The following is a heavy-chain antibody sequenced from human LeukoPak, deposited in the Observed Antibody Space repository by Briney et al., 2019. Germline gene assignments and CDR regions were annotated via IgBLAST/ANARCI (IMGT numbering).Heavy chain of an antibody. D-gene: IGHD2-2*01. CDR2: INNDGSTT. CDR1: GFTFSGAW. J-gene: IGHJ4*02. CDR3: ARVVGTDEGADY. Sequence: GGSLRLSCAASGFTFSGAWMHWVRQAPGKGLVWVSRINNDGSTTRHADSVKGRFTISRDNAENSLYLQMNSLRAEDTAVYYCARVVGTDEGADYWGQGTLVTVSS. V-gene: IGHV3-74*01.